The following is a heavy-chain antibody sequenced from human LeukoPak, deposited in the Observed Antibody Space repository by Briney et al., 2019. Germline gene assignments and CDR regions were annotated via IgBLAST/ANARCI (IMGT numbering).Heavy chain of an antibody. CDR1: GDSISSFY. Sequence: SETLSLTFTVSGDSISSFYWGWIRPPPGEGLDWSGYIYDIRSTNFNPAFTSRVTMSVDTSKNQFSLRLSSVTAADTAVYFCVRSPRDCSSTSCRYMDVWGKGTTVTVSS. V-gene: IGHV4-59*01. CDR3: VRSPRDCSSTSCRYMDV. CDR2: IYDIRST. J-gene: IGHJ6*03. D-gene: IGHD2-2*01.